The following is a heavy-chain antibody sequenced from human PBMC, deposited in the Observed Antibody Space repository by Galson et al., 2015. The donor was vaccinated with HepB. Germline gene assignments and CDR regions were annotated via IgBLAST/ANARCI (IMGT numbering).Heavy chain of an antibody. Sequence: SVKVSCKASGGTFNSYAISWVRQAPGQGLEWMGGIIPIFGTANHAQKFQGRVTITADKSTSTAYMELSSLRSEDTAVYYCARAVEQQLEYFDYWGQGTLVTVSS. J-gene: IGHJ4*02. D-gene: IGHD6-13*01. CDR1: GGTFNSYA. CDR3: ARAVEQQLEYFDY. CDR2: IIPIFGTA. V-gene: IGHV1-69*06.